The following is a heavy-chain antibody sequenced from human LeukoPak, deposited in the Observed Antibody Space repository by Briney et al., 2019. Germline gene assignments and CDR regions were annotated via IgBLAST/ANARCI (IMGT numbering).Heavy chain of an antibody. CDR1: GFTFSSYA. J-gene: IGHJ5*02. V-gene: IGHV3-23*01. D-gene: IGHD6-13*01. CDR2: ISVSGRI. Sequence: GGSLRLSCAGSGFTFSSYAMSWVRQAPGKRLDWVSAISVSGRIYYADSVKGRFTISRDNSKNTLYLQMKSLRTEDTALYYCAKEDSSSWFGNWFDPWGQGTLVTVSS. CDR3: AKEDSSSWFGNWFDP.